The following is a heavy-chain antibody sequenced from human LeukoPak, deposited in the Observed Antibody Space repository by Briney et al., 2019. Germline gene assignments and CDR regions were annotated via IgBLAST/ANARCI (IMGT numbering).Heavy chain of an antibody. Sequence: SCKASGGTFSTYAMSWVRQAPGNGLEWVSLISASAGSTYYADSVKGRFTISRDNSKNTLYLQMNSLRVEDTAVYYCAKSMFVYGDYVPDYWGQGTLVTVSS. J-gene: IGHJ4*02. CDR1: GGTFSTYA. CDR2: ISASAGST. D-gene: IGHD4-17*01. V-gene: IGHV3-23*01. CDR3: AKSMFVYGDYVPDY.